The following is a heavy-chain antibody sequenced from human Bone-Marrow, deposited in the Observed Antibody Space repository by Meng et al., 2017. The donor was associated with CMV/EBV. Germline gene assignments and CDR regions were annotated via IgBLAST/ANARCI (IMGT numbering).Heavy chain of an antibody. Sequence: GESRKISCAASGFTFSSYAMHWVRQAPGKGLEWVAVISYDGSNKYYADSVKGRFTISRDNSKNTLYLQMNSLRAEDTAVYYCAREGVGALGYWGQATRVTVSS. V-gene: IGHV3-30*04. D-gene: IGHD1-26*01. CDR3: AREGVGALGY. CDR1: GFTFSSYA. J-gene: IGHJ4*02. CDR2: ISYDGSNK.